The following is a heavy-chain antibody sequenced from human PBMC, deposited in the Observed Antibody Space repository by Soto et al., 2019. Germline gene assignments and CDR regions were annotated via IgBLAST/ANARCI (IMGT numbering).Heavy chain of an antibody. V-gene: IGHV3-9*01. J-gene: IGHJ4*01. CDR2: ITWNSGKI. CDR3: VKDSYADFHRVLSTAEYFFDY. CDR1: GFTFDDYA. D-gene: IGHD2-15*01. Sequence: LRLSCTASGFTFDDYAMHWVRQGPGRGLEWVSGITWNSGKIAYADSVKGRFTIARDDDNNSLYLQMNSLRPEDTALYYCVKDSYADFHRVLSTAEYFFDYWGHGTLVTVSS.